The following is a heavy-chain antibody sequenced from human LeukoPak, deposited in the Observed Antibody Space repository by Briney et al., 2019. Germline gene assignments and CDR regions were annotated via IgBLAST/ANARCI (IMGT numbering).Heavy chain of an antibody. Sequence: PSETLSLTCTVSGGSISSYCWSWIRQPPGKGLEWIGYIYTSGSTNYNPSLKSRVTISVDTSKDQFSLKLNSVTAADTAVYYCARGPVATIGYGMDVWGQVTTVTVSS. CDR2: IYTSGST. V-gene: IGHV4-4*09. CDR1: GGSISSYC. D-gene: IGHD5-12*01. J-gene: IGHJ6*02. CDR3: ARGPVATIGYGMDV.